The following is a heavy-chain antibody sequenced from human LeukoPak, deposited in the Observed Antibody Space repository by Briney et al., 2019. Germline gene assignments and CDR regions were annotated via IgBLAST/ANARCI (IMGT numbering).Heavy chain of an antibody. D-gene: IGHD1-1*01. CDR1: GGYISSGSFY. CDR3: AGHPVQDAFDI. Sequence: SEPLSLTCTVSGGYISSGSFYWSWIRQPAGKGLEWIGRIYTSGSTNYNPSLESRVTISLDTSKNQCSLKLSSFTAADTAVYYCAGHPVQDAFDIWGQGTKVTVSS. CDR2: IYTSGST. V-gene: IGHV4-61*02. J-gene: IGHJ3*02.